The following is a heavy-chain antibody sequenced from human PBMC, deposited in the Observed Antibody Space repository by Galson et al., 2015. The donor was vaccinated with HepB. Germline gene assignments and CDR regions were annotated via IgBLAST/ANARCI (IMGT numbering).Heavy chain of an antibody. D-gene: IGHD3-16*01. V-gene: IGHV4-39*01. CDR2: IYYSGST. Sequence: SETLSLTCTVSGGSISSSSYYWGWIRQPPGKGLEWIGSIYYSGSTYYNPSLKSRVTISVDTSKNQFSLKLSSVTAADTAVYYCARQGGVRGVRWGQGTLVTVSS. CDR1: GGSISSSSYY. CDR3: ARQGGVRGVR. J-gene: IGHJ4*02.